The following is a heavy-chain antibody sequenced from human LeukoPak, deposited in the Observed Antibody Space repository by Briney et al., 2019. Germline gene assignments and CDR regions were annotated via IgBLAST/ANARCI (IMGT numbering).Heavy chain of an antibody. D-gene: IGHD1-26*01. Sequence: GGSLRLSCAASEFTVSSNYMSWVRQAPGKGLEWVSVIYSGGSTYYADSVKGRFTISRDNSKNTLYLQMNSLRAEDTAVYYCASEVGATVGAFDIWGQGTMVTVSS. CDR1: EFTVSSNY. J-gene: IGHJ3*02. CDR2: IYSGGST. CDR3: ASEVGATVGAFDI. V-gene: IGHV3-53*01.